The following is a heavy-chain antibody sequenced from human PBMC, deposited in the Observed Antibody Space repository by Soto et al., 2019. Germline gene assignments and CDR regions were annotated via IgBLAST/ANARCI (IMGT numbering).Heavy chain of an antibody. Sequence: SETLSLTCTVSGGSISSGDYYWSWIRQPPGKGLEWIGYIYYSGSTYYNPSLKSRVTISVDTSKNQFSLKLSSVTAADTAVYYCARDRVDYGANSRNWFDPWGQGTLLTVSS. D-gene: IGHD4-17*01. CDR2: IYYSGST. CDR1: GGSISSGDYY. V-gene: IGHV4-30-4*01. J-gene: IGHJ5*02. CDR3: ARDRVDYGANSRNWFDP.